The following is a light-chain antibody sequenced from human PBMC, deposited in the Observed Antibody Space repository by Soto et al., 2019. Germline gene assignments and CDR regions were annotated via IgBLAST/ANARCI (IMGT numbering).Light chain of an antibody. CDR1: SCYVGTAYD. V-gene: IGLV1-40*01. CDR3: HSYDSSLSHVV. CDR2: GNR. Sequence: QSALTQPPSLSGSPGQRVTISCTGSSCYVGTAYDVYWYQHLPGTAPKLLIYGNRNRPSGVPDRFSGSKSGISASLAITGLQAVEEGLYYFHSYDSSLSHVVFGGGTKLTVL. J-gene: IGLJ2*01.